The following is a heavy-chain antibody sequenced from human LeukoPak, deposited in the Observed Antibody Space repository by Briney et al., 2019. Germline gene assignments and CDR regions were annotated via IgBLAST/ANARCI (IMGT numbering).Heavy chain of an antibody. D-gene: IGHD3-22*01. CDR3: ACRGGRSGYHYIGY. J-gene: IGHJ4*02. CDR1: GGSISSGGYY. V-gene: IGHV4-30-4*01. CDR2: IYYSEM. Sequence: PSETLSLTCTVSGGSISSGGYYWSWIRQPPGKGLEWIGYIYYSEMYNNPSLKSRVTISVDTSKNQFSLKLSSVTAADTAVYYCACRGGRSGYHYIGYWGQGTLVTVSS.